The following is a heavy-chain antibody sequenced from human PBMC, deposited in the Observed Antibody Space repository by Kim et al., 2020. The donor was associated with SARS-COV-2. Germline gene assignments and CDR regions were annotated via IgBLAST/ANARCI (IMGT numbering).Heavy chain of an antibody. Sequence: GGSLRPSCAASGFTFSSYSMAWVRQAPGMGLEWVASINKGGDDIYYADSVRGRLTISRDNSENTLFLQMYSLKVEDTAVYYCARGNRSIIKSVIAYWGRG. D-gene: IGHD1-1*01. J-gene: IGHJ4*02. CDR1: GFTFSSYS. V-gene: IGHV3-23*01. CDR3: ARGNRSIIKSVIAY. CDR2: INKGGDDI.